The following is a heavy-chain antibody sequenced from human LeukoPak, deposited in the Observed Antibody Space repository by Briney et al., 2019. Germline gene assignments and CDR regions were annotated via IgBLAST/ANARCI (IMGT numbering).Heavy chain of an antibody. D-gene: IGHD3-10*01. V-gene: IGHV1-18*01. J-gene: IGHJ4*02. Sequence: ASVKVSCKASGYTFASYGVTWVRQAPGQGVEWMGWISAYNGKTNYAQKLQGRVTMTTDTSTSTAYMELRSLRSDGAAVYYCARQVDSTMALPDYWGQRTLVTVSS. CDR3: ARQVDSTMALPDY. CDR1: GYTFASYG. CDR2: ISAYNGKT.